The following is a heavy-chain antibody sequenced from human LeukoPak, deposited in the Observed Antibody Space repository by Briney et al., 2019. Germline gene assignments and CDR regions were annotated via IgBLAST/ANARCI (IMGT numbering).Heavy chain of an antibody. Sequence: SETLSLTCTVSGDSISRSTYYWGWIRQPPGRGLEWIGALYYSGSIYYNPSLKSRVTISVDTSKNQFSLKLSSVTAADTAVYYCARRGFGQGAFDIWGQGTMVTVSS. V-gene: IGHV4-39*01. D-gene: IGHD3-10*01. CDR3: ARRGFGQGAFDI. CDR2: LYYSGSI. J-gene: IGHJ3*02. CDR1: GDSISRSTYY.